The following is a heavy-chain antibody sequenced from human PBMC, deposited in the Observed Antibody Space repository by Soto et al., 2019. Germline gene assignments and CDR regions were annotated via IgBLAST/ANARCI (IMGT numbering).Heavy chain of an antibody. CDR2: VSYDGSHK. D-gene: IGHD6-6*01. CDR1: GITFTTYG. Sequence: QVQLVQSGGGVIQPGKSLRLSCAASGITFTTYGMHWVRQTPCKGLEWVAVVSYDGSHKYYADSVKGRFTISRDDSKNTLYLQMNSLRVEDTAVYYCAKEMYPRTVLDSSSPWGDYWGQGTLVTVSS. CDR3: AKEMYPRTVLDSSSPWGDY. V-gene: IGHV3-30*18. J-gene: IGHJ4*02.